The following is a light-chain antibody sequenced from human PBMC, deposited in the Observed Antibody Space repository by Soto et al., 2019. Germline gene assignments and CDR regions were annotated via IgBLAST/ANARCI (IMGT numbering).Light chain of an antibody. CDR2: EGN. Sequence: QSALTQPASVSGSPGQSITISCTGTSSDVGSYNLVSWYQQHPGKVPKLMLYEGNKRPSGVSNRFSGSKSGNTASLTISGLQAEDEADYYCYSYAGSNTYVFGTGTKLTVL. V-gene: IGLV2-23*01. CDR3: YSYAGSNTYV. CDR1: SSDVGSYNL. J-gene: IGLJ1*01.